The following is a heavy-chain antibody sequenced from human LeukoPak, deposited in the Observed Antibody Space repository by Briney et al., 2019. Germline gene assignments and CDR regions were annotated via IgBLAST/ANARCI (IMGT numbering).Heavy chain of an antibody. J-gene: IGHJ5*02. CDR1: GYSISSGYY. CDR3: ARQHSSSWYSNWFDP. Sequence: SETLSLTCTVSGYSISSGYYWGWIRQPPGKGLEWIGSIYHSGSTYYNPSLKSRVTISVDTSKNQFSLKLSSVTAADTAVYYCARQHSSSWYSNWFDPWGQGTLVTVSS. V-gene: IGHV4-38-2*02. CDR2: IYHSGST. D-gene: IGHD6-13*01.